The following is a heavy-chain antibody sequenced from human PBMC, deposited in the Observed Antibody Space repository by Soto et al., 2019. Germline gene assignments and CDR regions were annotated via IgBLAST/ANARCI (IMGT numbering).Heavy chain of an antibody. V-gene: IGHV3-7*01. CDR3: ARYGSGTYYYYYGMDV. D-gene: IGHD3-10*01. Sequence: GSLRLSCAASGFTFRGYWMSWVRQAPGKGLEWVANIKEDGSEKYYVDSVKGRFTISRDDAKNSLYLQMNSLRAEDTAVYYCARYGSGTYYYYYGMDVWGQGTTVTVSS. CDR1: GFTFRGYW. J-gene: IGHJ6*02. CDR2: IKEDGSEK.